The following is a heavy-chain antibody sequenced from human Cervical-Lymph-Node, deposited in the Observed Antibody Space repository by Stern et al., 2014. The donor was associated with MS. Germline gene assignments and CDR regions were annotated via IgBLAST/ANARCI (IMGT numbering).Heavy chain of an antibody. CDR3: ALSSETSDRWYSLGYDL. V-gene: IGHV1-69*01. CDR1: GGTFSKFP. Sequence: QVQLVQSLAEVTKPGSSVKVSCKASGGTFSKFPSSWVRQAPGQGLEWMGGFFPVFGTPTYAQEFRGRVTITADVSTSTVYMELSSLRSDDTAVYYCALSSETSDRWYSLGYDLWGQGTLVTVSS. J-gene: IGHJ5*02. CDR2: FFPVFGTP. D-gene: IGHD6-13*01.